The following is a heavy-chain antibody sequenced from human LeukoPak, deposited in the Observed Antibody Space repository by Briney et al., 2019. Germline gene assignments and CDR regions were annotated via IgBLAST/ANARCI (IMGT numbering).Heavy chain of an antibody. J-gene: IGHJ3*02. CDR3: ATDRNYGERNAFDI. CDR1: GYTLTELS. V-gene: IGHV1-24*01. CDR2: FDPEDGET. Sequence: ASVKVSCKVSGYTLTELSMHWVRQAPGKGLEWMGGFDPEDGETIYAQKFQGRVTMTEDTSTDTAYMELSSLRSEDTAVYYCATDRNYGERNAFDIWGQGAMVTVSS. D-gene: IGHD4-17*01.